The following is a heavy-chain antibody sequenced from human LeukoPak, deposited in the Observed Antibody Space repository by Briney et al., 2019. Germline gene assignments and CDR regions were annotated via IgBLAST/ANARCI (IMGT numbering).Heavy chain of an antibody. Sequence: ASVKVSCKASGYTFTNNYLHWVRQAPGQGLEWMGMIYPRDGSTSYAQNFQGRVTITADESTSTAYMELSSLRSEDTAVYYCARRPDYSNYDVEFDPWGQGTLVTVSS. CDR2: IYPRDGST. CDR1: GYTFTNNY. V-gene: IGHV1-46*01. CDR3: ARRPDYSNYDVEFDP. D-gene: IGHD4-11*01. J-gene: IGHJ5*02.